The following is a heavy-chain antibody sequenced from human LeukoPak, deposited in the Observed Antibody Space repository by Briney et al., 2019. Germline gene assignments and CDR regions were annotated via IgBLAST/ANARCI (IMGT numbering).Heavy chain of an antibody. Sequence: GGSLRLSRAASGFTFSDSAIHWVRQASGKGLEWVGRIRDKGYGHATAYAASVKGRFTLSRDDSEDTAYLQMNSLKTEDTALYYCTTPNEGNWFDPWGQGTLVTVSS. J-gene: IGHJ5*02. CDR2: IRDKGYGHAT. D-gene: IGHD2-8*01. CDR1: GFTFSDSA. CDR3: TTPNEGNWFDP. V-gene: IGHV3-73*01.